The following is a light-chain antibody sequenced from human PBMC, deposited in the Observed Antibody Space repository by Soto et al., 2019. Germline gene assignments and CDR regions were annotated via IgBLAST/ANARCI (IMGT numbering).Light chain of an antibody. J-gene: IGLJ3*02. V-gene: IGLV1-44*01. CDR3: AAWDDSLNGSWV. CDR2: SNN. Sequence: QSVLTQPPSASGTPGQRVTISCSGSSSNIGSNTVNWYQQLPGTAPKLLIYSNNQRPSGVPDRFSGYKSGTSASLAISGLQSEDEADYYCAAWDDSLNGSWVFGGGTKLTVL. CDR1: SSNIGSNT.